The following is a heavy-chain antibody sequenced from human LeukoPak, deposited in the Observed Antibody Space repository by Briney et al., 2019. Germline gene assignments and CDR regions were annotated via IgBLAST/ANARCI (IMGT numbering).Heavy chain of an antibody. Sequence: PGGSLRLSCAASGFTFSSYDMSWVRQTPGKGLEWVAFIHYDGSNKYYADSVKGRFTISRDNSKNTLYLQMNILRVEDTAVYYCARGSHYDSGGYYYPNCFDPWGQGTLVTVSS. CDR2: IHYDGSNK. CDR1: GFTFSSYD. CDR3: ARGSHYDSGGYYYPNCFDP. J-gene: IGHJ5*02. V-gene: IGHV3-30*02. D-gene: IGHD3-22*01.